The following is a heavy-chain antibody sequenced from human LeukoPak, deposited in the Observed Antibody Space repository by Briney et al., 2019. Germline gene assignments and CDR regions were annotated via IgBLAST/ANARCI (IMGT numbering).Heavy chain of an antibody. V-gene: IGHV4-34*01. CDR1: GGSFSGYY. J-gene: IGHJ4*02. CDR2: INQRGRV. Sequence: SETLSLTYAVHGGSFSGYYWNWIRQPPGKGLEWIGEINQRGRVNYNPSLKSRVTISKDSSKDQFSLKLTSVTAADTAVYYCAIQWMVAIDYWGQGALVTVSS. D-gene: IGHD6-19*01. CDR3: AIQWMVAIDY.